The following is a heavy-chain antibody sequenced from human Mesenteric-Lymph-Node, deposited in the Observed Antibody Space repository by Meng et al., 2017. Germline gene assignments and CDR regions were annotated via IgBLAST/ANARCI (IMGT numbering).Heavy chain of an antibody. CDR3: ARGHYDGYFDS. D-gene: IGHD3-22*01. V-gene: IGHV4-61*01. CDR1: CGSVISGMCV. Sequence: VHLQGSAPGSVRPPETLSLSCIISCGSVISGMCVGRWILQPPEKRLEWIGYKYFSGSTNYNPSLKSRVTISVDTSKKQFSLKLSSVTAADTAVYYCARGHYDGYFDSWGQGTLVTVSS. J-gene: IGHJ4*02. CDR2: KYFSGST.